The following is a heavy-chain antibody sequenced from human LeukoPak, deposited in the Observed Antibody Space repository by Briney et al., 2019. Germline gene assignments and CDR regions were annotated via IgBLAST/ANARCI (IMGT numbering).Heavy chain of an antibody. CDR1: GFTFSSYG. Sequence: RPGGSLRLSCAASGFTFSSYGMHWVRQAPGKGLEWVAVIWYDGSNKYYADSVKGRFTISRDNSKNTLYLQMNSLRAEDTAVYYCARAGQGRYYDSSGYYELDYWGQGTLVTVSS. J-gene: IGHJ4*02. D-gene: IGHD3-22*01. V-gene: IGHV3-33*01. CDR3: ARAGQGRYYDSSGYYELDY. CDR2: IWYDGSNK.